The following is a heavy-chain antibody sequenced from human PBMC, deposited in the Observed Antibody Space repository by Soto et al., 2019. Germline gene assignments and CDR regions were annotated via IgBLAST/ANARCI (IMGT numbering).Heavy chain of an antibody. CDR3: ARGGYDYGDCGWFDP. V-gene: IGHV4-30-2*01. CDR1: GGSISSGGYS. D-gene: IGHD4-17*01. CDR2: IYNSGGT. Sequence: QLQLQESGSGLVKPSQTLSLTCAVSGGSISSGGYSWSWIRQPPGKGLGWIGYIYNSGGTYYNPSLKSRVTVSVDRAKNHFSLNLSSVTAADTAVYYCARGGYDYGDCGWFDPWGQGTLVTVSS. J-gene: IGHJ5*02.